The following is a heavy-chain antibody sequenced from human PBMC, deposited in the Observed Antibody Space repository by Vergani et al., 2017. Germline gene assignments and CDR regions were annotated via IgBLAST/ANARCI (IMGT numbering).Heavy chain of an antibody. Sequence: EVQLLESGGGLVQPGGSLRLSCAASGFTFSSYAMSWVRQAPGKGLEWVSAISGSGGSTYYADSVKGRFTISRDNSKNTLYLQMNSLRAEDTAVYYCAKDLMCCGYSYRTDAFDIWGQGTMVTVSS. CDR3: AKDLMCCGYSYRTDAFDI. D-gene: IGHD5-18*01. V-gene: IGHV3-23*01. J-gene: IGHJ3*02. CDR2: ISGSGGST. CDR1: GFTFSSYA.